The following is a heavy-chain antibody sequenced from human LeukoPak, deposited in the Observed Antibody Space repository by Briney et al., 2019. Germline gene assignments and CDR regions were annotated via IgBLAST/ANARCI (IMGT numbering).Heavy chain of an antibody. CDR1: GYTFTSYD. D-gene: IGHD3-10*01. V-gene: IGHV1-8*03. Sequence: ASVKVSCKASGYTFTSYDINWVRQATGQGLEWMGWMNPNSGNTGYAQKFQGRVTITRNTSISTAYMELSSLRSEDTAVYYCATGFPGSGWFDPWGQGTLVTVSS. CDR2: MNPNSGNT. J-gene: IGHJ5*02. CDR3: ATGFPGSGWFDP.